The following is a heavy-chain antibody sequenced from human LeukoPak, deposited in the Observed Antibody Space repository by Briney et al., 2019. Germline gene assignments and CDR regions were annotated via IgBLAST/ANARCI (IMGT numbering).Heavy chain of an antibody. J-gene: IGHJ3*02. CDR3: SRTGYFDI. CDR2: ISYDGSKK. CDR1: GFIFSTHG. V-gene: IGHV3-30*03. Sequence: GGSRRLSCAASGFIFSTHGIHWVRQAPGKGLEWVSLISYDGSKKYYADSVKGRFTISRDNAKNSLSLQMNSLRAEDTAVFYCSRTGYFDIWGQGTMVTVSS. D-gene: IGHD2-15*01.